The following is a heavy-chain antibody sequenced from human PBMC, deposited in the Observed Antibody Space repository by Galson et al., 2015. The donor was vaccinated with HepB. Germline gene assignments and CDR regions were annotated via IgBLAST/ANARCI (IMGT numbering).Heavy chain of an antibody. CDR2: ISSSSSYI. CDR1: GFTFSSYS. V-gene: IGHV3-21*01. Sequence: SLRLSCAASGFTFSSYSMNWVRRAPGKGLEWVSSISSSSSYIYYADSVKGRFTISRDNAKNSLYLQMNSLRAEDTAVYYCARDRPMIVPLCFDYWGQGTLVTVSS. D-gene: IGHD3-22*01. CDR3: ARDRPMIVPLCFDY. J-gene: IGHJ4*02.